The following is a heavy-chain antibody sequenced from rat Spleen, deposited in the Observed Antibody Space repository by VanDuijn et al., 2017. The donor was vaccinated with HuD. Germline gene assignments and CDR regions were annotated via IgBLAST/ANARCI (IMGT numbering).Heavy chain of an antibody. Sequence: QVQLKESGPGLVQPPRTLSLTCTVSGFSLTSNGVTWIRQPPGQGRERLATMWSAGTTCYNSALKSRLSISRDTSMSQVLLKMNTLQTEDTAMYFCARGNFDYWGQGVMVTVSS. J-gene: IGHJ2*01. CDR2: MWSAGTT. CDR1: GFSLTSNG. CDR3: ARGNFDY. V-gene: IGHV2-16*01.